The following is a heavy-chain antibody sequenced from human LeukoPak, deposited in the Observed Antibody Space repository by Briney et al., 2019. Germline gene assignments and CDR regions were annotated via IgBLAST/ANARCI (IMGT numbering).Heavy chain of an antibody. J-gene: IGHJ4*02. D-gene: IGHD5-24*01. V-gene: IGHV3-66*01. CDR1: GFTDRSNY. CDR3: SRDRMGTKSFDY. Sequence: GESLRLSCAASGFTDRSNYMSWVRQAPGKGLEWVSVISSGGSTYCADSVKGRFTISRDSSKNTLYLQMKSLRAEDTALYYCSRDRMGTKSFDYWGQGTLVTVSS. CDR2: ISSGGST.